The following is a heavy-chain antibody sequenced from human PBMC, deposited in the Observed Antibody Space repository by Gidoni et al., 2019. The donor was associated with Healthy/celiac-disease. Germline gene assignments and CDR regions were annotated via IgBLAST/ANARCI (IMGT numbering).Heavy chain of an antibody. J-gene: IGHJ4*02. V-gene: IGHV3-30*03. Sequence: QVQLVESGGGVVQPGRSLRLSCAASGLPFSSYGMNWVRQAPGKGLEWVAVISNEGSNKYYADSVKGRVTISRDNSKITLYLQMNSLRAEDTAVYYCARSPDIVVLVYYFDYWGQGTLVTVSS. CDR1: GLPFSSYG. D-gene: IGHD2-2*01. CDR3: ARSPDIVVLVYYFDY. CDR2: ISNEGSNK.